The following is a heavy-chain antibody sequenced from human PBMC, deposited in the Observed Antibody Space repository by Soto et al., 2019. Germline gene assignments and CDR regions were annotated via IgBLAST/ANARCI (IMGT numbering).Heavy chain of an antibody. CDR1: GFTVGSNC. Sequence: GGSLRLSCAASGFTVGSNCMSWVRQAPGKGLEWVSVIYSEGTPYYADSVKGRFTISRENSNNTLYLHMNNLRAEDTAVYYCARSTYYDILTGSYYYYAMDVWGQGTTVTVS. J-gene: IGHJ6*02. CDR3: ARSTYYDILTGSYYYYAMDV. CDR2: IYSEGTP. D-gene: IGHD3-9*01. V-gene: IGHV3-53*01.